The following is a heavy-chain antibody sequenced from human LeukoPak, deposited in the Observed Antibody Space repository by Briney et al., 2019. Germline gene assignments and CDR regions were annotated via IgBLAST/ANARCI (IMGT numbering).Heavy chain of an antibody. CDR2: IYYSGST. D-gene: IGHD4-17*01. CDR1: GGSISSSSFY. CDR3: ARGDDGDYGLYYFDY. J-gene: IGHJ4*02. V-gene: IGHV4-39*01. Sequence: KTSETLSLTCTVSGGSISSSSFYWGWIRQPPGKGLEWIGSIYYSGSTFYNPSLKSRVTISVDTSKNQFSLKLSSVTAADTAVYYCARGDDGDYGLYYFDYWGQGTLVTVSS.